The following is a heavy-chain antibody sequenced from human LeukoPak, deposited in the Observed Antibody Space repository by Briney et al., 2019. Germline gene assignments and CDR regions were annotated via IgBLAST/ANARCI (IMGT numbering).Heavy chain of an antibody. Sequence: ASVKVSCKASGYTFTSYYMHWVRQAPGQGLEWMGIINPSGGSTSYAQKFQGRVTMTRDTSTSTVYMELSSLRSEDTAVYYCARDGPTVVKHYYYYGMDVWGQGTTVTVSS. CDR3: ARDGPTVVKHYYYYGMDV. CDR2: INPSGGST. D-gene: IGHD4-23*01. J-gene: IGHJ6*02. V-gene: IGHV1-46*01. CDR1: GYTFTSYY.